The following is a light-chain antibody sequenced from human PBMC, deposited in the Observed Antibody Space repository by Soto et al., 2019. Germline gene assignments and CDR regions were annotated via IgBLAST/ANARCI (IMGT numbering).Light chain of an antibody. Sequence: DIQMTQSPSTLSASVGDRVTITCRASQSISIWLAWYQQKPVKAPKLLIYDASSLKSGVPSRFSGSGSGTEFTLTISSLQPDDFATYYCQQYNSYPYTFGQGTKVDIK. CDR1: QSISIW. J-gene: IGKJ2*01. CDR3: QQYNSYPYT. V-gene: IGKV1-5*01. CDR2: DAS.